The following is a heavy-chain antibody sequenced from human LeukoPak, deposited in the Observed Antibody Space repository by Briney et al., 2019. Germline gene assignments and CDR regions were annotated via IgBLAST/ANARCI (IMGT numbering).Heavy chain of an antibody. CDR1: GGSISSGSYY. D-gene: IGHD7-27*01. V-gene: IGHV4-61*02. CDR2: IYTSGST. J-gene: IGHJ4*02. Sequence: ASQTLSLTCTVSGGSISSGSYYWNWIRQPAGKGLEWIGRIYTSGSTNYNPSLKSRVTMSVDTSKNQFSLKLSSVTAADTAVCYCARDSGEIFDYWGQGTLVTVSS. CDR3: ARDSGEIFDY.